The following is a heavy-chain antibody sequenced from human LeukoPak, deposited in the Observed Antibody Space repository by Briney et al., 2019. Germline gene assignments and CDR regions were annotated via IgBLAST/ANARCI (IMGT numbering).Heavy chain of an antibody. CDR1: AFTFSGAW. CDR2: IKSKIDGGTA. CDR3: AKDAAYYYIDV. D-gene: IGHD2-15*01. Sequence: GGSLRLSCAASAFTFSGAWMSWVRQAPGKGLEWVGRIKSKIDGGTADYAAPVKGRFAISRDDSENTVYLQMNSLRAEDTALYYCAKDAAYYYIDVWGKGTTVTVSS. J-gene: IGHJ6*03. V-gene: IGHV3-15*01.